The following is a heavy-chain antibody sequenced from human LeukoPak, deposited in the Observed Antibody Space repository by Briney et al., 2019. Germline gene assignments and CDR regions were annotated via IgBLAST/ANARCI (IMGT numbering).Heavy chain of an antibody. V-gene: IGHV1-69*05. CDR2: IIPIFGTA. CDR3: ARALVGGGYYYYYMDV. Sequence: ASVKVSCKASGGTFSSYAISWVRQAPGQGLEWMGGIIPIFGTANYAQKFQGRVTITTDESTSTAYMELSSLRSEDTAVYYCARALVGGGYYYYYMDVWGQGTTVTVSS. CDR1: GGTFSSYA. D-gene: IGHD2-15*01. J-gene: IGHJ6*03.